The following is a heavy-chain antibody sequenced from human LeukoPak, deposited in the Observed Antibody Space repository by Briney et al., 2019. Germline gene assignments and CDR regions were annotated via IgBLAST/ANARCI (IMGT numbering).Heavy chain of an antibody. CDR3: ARDFRVVVAAKLNYYGMDV. Sequence: GGSLRLSCAASGFTFSSYAMHWVRQAPGKGLEWVAVISYDGSNKYYADSVKGRFTISRDNSKNTLYLQMNSLRAEDTAVYYCARDFRVVVAAKLNYYGMDVWGQGTTVTVSS. J-gene: IGHJ6*02. D-gene: IGHD2-15*01. CDR1: GFTFSSYA. V-gene: IGHV3-30*14. CDR2: ISYDGSNK.